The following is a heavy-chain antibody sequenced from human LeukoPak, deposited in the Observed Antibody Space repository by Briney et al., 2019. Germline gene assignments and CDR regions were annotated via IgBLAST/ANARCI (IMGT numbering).Heavy chain of an antibody. CDR3: ARRDYSNYDLDH. CDR1: GYSFANYW. J-gene: IGHJ4*02. CDR2: IYPGDSDP. Sequence: GESLKISCKGSGYSFANYWIRWVRQIPAKGLEGMGIIYPGDSDPTYRPSFQGQVTISADKSIYTAYLHWSSLKASDTAMYYCARRDYSNYDLDHWGQGTLVTVSS. D-gene: IGHD4-11*01. V-gene: IGHV5-51*01.